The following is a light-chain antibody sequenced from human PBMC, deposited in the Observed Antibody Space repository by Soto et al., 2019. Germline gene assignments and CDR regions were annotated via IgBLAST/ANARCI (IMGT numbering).Light chain of an antibody. Sequence: EIVLTQSPATLSLSPGERATLSCRASQRLSSYLAWYQQKPGQAPRLLIYDASNRAAGIPARFRGSGSGADFTLTISSLEPEDFAIYYCQQRYNWPLTFGGGTKVEIK. J-gene: IGKJ4*01. CDR2: DAS. CDR1: QRLSSY. V-gene: IGKV3-11*01. CDR3: QQRYNWPLT.